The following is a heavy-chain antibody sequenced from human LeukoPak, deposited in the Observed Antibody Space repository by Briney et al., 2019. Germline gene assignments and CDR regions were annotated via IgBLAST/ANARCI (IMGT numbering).Heavy chain of an antibody. Sequence: SETLSLTCTVSGGSISNYYWTWIRQPAGKGLEWIGRIYTSGGTNYNPSLKSRVTMAVDTSKNQFSLKLSSVTAADAAMYYCARAAEYSSGWYLFDYWGQGILVTVSA. CDR1: GGSISNYY. CDR3: ARAAEYSSGWYLFDY. V-gene: IGHV4-4*07. CDR2: IYTSGGT. D-gene: IGHD6-19*01. J-gene: IGHJ4*02.